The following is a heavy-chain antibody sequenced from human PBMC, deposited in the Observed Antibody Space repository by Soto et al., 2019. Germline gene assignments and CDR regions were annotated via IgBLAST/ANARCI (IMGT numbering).Heavy chain of an antibody. Sequence: QVQLVQSGAEVKKPGSSVKVSCKASGGTFSSYAISWVRQAPVQGLEWMGGIITISGTANYAQKFQGRVTITADESTSTAYMERSSLRSEDTAVDYCARSQGSSTSLEIYYYYYYGMEVWGQGTTVTVSS. J-gene: IGHJ6*02. CDR1: GGTFSSYA. CDR3: ARSQGSSTSLEIYYYYYYGMEV. D-gene: IGHD2-2*01. V-gene: IGHV1-69*01. CDR2: IITISGTA.